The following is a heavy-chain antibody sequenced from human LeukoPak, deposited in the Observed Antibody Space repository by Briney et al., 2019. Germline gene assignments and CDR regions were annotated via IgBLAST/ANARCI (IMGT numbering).Heavy chain of an antibody. D-gene: IGHD3-3*01. Sequence: GGSLRLPCAASGFTFSSYEMNWVRQAPGKGLEWVSCVSSSGSIMYYADSVKGRFTISGDNAKNSLYLQVNSLRAEDTAVYYCVREEDFGVIDYWGQGTLVTVSS. CDR1: GFTFSSYE. CDR2: VSSSGSIM. CDR3: VREEDFGVIDY. J-gene: IGHJ4*02. V-gene: IGHV3-48*03.